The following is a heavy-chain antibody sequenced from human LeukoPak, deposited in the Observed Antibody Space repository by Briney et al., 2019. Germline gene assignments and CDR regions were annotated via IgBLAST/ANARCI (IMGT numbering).Heavy chain of an antibody. CDR1: GFTFSNYA. Sequence: GGSLRLSCAASGFTFSNYAMTWVRQTPGKGLEWVSIVTGSGISTYYVDSVKGRFTISRDNSKNTLYLQMSSLRADDTAVYYCARDRLLYYYDSGPTGHFQHWGQGTLVTV. D-gene: IGHD3-22*01. CDR3: ARDRLLYYYDSGPTGHFQH. CDR2: VTGSGIST. J-gene: IGHJ1*01. V-gene: IGHV3-23*01.